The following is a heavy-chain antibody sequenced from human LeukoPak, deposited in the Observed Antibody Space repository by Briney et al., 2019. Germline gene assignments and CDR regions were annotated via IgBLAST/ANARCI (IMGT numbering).Heavy chain of an antibody. CDR3: ARDLGYSYGQKDAFDI. CDR1: GGSISSSSYY. J-gene: IGHJ3*02. Sequence: SETLSLTRTVSGGSISSSSYYWGWIRQPPGKGLEWIGSIYYSGSTYYNPSLKSRVTISVDTSKNQFSLKLSSVTAADTAVYYCARDLGYSYGQKDAFDIWGQGTMVTVSS. V-gene: IGHV4-39*07. CDR2: IYYSGST. D-gene: IGHD5-18*01.